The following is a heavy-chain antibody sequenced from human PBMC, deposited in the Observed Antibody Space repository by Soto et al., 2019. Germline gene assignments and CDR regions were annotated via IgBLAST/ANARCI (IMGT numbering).Heavy chain of an antibody. D-gene: IGHD3-9*01. CDR3: ARVQTQNYDILTGFHYGMDV. J-gene: IGHJ6*02. Sequence: AVKVTCKASGGTFSSYAISWVRQAPGQGLEWMGGIIPIFGTANYAQKFQGRVTITADESTSTAYMELSSLRSEDTAVYYCARVQTQNYDILTGFHYGMDVWGEGTTFT. V-gene: IGHV1-69*13. CDR2: IIPIFGTA. CDR1: GGTFSSYA.